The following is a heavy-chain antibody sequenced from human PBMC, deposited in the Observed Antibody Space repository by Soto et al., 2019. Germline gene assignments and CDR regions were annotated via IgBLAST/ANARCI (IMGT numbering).Heavy chain of an antibody. J-gene: IGHJ4*02. V-gene: IGHV3-23*01. CDR3: GRGETTVTTSFDY. D-gene: IGHD4-17*01. Sequence: GGSLRLSCAASGFTFSSYAMSWVRQAPGKGLEWVSAISDSGSTFYADSVKGRFTISRDNSRNTLYLQMNSLRAEDTAVYYCGRGETTVTTSFDYWGQGTLVTVSS. CDR2: ISDSGST. CDR1: GFTFSSYA.